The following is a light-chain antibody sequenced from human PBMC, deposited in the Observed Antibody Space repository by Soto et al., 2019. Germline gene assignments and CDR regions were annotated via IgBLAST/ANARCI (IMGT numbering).Light chain of an antibody. J-gene: IGKJ5*01. V-gene: IGKV3-20*01. CDR1: QSLGSNS. CDR2: GVS. CDR3: QQYGNSPIT. Sequence: ETVLTQSPGTLSLSPGETATLSCRASQSLGSNSLVWYQQKPGQPPRLLISGVSNRATDIPDRFSGSGSGTAFTLTITRLESEDFAVYACQQYGNSPITFGQGTRLEIK.